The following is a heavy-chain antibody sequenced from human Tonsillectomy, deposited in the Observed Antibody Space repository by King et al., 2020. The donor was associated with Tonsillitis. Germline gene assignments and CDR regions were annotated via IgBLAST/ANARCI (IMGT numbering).Heavy chain of an antibody. J-gene: IGHJ5*02. Sequence: QLVQSGAEVKKPGASVKVSCKASGYTFTGYYIHWVRQAPGQGLERMGWINPNNGGTNYAQNFQGRVTMTRDTSISTAYMELSRLSSDDTAFYYCARDLSRFDPWGQGTLVTVSS. CDR1: GYTFTGYY. V-gene: IGHV1-2*02. D-gene: IGHD3-9*01. CDR2: INPNNGGT. CDR3: ARDLSRFDP.